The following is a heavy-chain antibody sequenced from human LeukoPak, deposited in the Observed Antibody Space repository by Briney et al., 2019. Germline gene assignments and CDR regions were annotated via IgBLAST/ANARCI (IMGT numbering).Heavy chain of an antibody. CDR1: GGTFSSYA. V-gene: IGHV1-69*04. D-gene: IGHD5-12*01. Sequence: ASVKVSCKASGGTFSSYAISRVRQAPGQGLEWMGRIIPILGIANYAQKFQGRVTITADKSTSTAYMGLSSLRSEDTAVYYCAREGNVDIVATIIYYYYGMDVWGQGTTVTVSS. J-gene: IGHJ6*02. CDR2: IIPILGIA. CDR3: AREGNVDIVATIIYYYYGMDV.